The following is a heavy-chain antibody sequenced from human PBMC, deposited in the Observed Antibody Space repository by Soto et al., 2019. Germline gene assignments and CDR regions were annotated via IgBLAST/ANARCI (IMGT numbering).Heavy chain of an antibody. CDR1: GFTFSSYS. Sequence: GGSLRLSCAAYGFTFSSYSMNWVRQAPGKGLEWVSYISSSSSTIYYADSVKGRFTISRDNAKNSLYLQMNSLRDEDTAVYYCARDPEYSSSSYFDYWGQGTLVTVSS. CDR2: ISSSSSTI. CDR3: ARDPEYSSSSYFDY. J-gene: IGHJ4*02. V-gene: IGHV3-48*02. D-gene: IGHD6-6*01.